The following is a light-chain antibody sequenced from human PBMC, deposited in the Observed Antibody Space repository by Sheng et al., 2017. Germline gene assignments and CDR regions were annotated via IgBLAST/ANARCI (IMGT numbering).Light chain of an antibody. Sequence: EIVLTQSPGTLSLSPGERATLSCRASQSVSSTYLAWYQQKPGQAPRLLIYGASSRVTGISDRFSGSGSGTDFTLTISRLEPEDFAVYYCQQYGSSFGQGTKVEIK. J-gene: IGKJ1*01. CDR3: QQYGSS. V-gene: IGKV3-20*01. CDR2: GAS. CDR1: QSVSSTY.